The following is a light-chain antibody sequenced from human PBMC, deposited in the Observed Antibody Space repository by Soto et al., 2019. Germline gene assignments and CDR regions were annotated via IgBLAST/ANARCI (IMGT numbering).Light chain of an antibody. CDR1: QSATSRY. Sequence: EIVLTQSPGTLSLSPGERATLSCRASQSATSRYLAWYQQKPGQAPRLLIYGASSRAGGIPDRFSGSGSGADFTLTISRLEPQDFAMYYCQQYHNSPRTFGQGTKVEIK. V-gene: IGKV3-20*01. J-gene: IGKJ1*01. CDR2: GAS. CDR3: QQYHNSPRT.